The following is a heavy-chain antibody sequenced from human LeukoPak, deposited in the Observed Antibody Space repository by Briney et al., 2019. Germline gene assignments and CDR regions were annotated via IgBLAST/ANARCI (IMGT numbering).Heavy chain of an antibody. CDR1: GYTFTGYY. J-gene: IGHJ4*02. CDR3: ASPNSSGYYQTFDY. CDR2: INPNTGDT. D-gene: IGHD3-22*01. Sequence: ASVKVSCKASGYTFTGYYMHWVRQAPGQGLEWMGWINPNTGDTNSAQKFQGRVTMTRDTSISTAYMELSRLRSDDTAVYYCASPNSSGYYQTFDYWGQGTLVTVSS. V-gene: IGHV1-2*02.